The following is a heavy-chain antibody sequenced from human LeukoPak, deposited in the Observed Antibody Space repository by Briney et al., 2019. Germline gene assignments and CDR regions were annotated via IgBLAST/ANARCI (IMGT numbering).Heavy chain of an antibody. V-gene: IGHV4-39*01. D-gene: IGHD3-22*01. J-gene: IGHJ5*02. CDR2: IYYSGST. CDR1: GGSISSSSYY. Sequence: SETLSLTCTVSGGSISSSSYYWGWIRQPPGKGLEWIGSIYYSGSTYYNPSLKSRVTISVDTSKNQFSLKLSSVTAADTAVYYCARQSGQVVVMSAFDPWGQGTLVTVSS. CDR3: ARQSGQVVVMSAFDP.